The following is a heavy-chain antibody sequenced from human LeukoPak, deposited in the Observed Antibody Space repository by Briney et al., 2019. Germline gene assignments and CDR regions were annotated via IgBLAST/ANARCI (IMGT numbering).Heavy chain of an antibody. J-gene: IGHJ4*02. CDR1: GFTFDDYD. CDR3: AKDGSSSWDYFDY. D-gene: IGHD6-13*01. V-gene: IGHV3-9*01. CDR2: ISWNSGSI. Sequence: PGGSLRLSCAASGFTFDDYDMHWVGHARGKGLEGGSGISWNSGSIGYADSVKGRFTISRDNAKNSLYLQMNSLRAEDTALYYCAKDGSSSWDYFDYWGQGTLVTVSS.